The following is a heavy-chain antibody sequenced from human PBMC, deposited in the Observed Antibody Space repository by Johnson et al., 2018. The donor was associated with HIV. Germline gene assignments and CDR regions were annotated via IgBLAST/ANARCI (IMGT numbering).Heavy chain of an antibody. J-gene: IGHJ3*02. CDR1: GFTFDDYG. CDR2: IKQDGSEK. V-gene: IGHV3-7*02. Sequence: VQLVESGGGVVRPGGSLRLSCAASGFTFDDYGMSWVRQAPGKGLEWVANIKQDGSEKYYVDSVKGRFTISRDNAKNSLSLQMNSLRAEDTAVYYCATSGDKYSSNWGDAFDIWGQGTMVTVSS. D-gene: IGHD6-13*01. CDR3: ATSGDKYSSNWGDAFDI.